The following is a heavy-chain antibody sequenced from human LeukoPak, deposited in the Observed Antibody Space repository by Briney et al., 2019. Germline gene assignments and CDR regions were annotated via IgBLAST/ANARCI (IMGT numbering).Heavy chain of an antibody. J-gene: IGHJ3*02. D-gene: IGHD5-24*01. V-gene: IGHV4-61*02. CDR2: IYTSGST. Sequence: PSETLSLTCTVSGGSISSGSYYWSWIRQPAGKGLEWIGRIYTSGSTNYNPSLKSRVTISVDTSKNKFSLKLSSVTAADTAVYYCARGGGWLQLRAFDIWGQGTMVTVSS. CDR3: ARGGGWLQLRAFDI. CDR1: GGSISSGSYY.